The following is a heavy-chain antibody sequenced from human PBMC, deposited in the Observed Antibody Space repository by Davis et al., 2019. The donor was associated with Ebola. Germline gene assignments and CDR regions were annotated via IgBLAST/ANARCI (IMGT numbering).Heavy chain of an antibody. CDR2: IVVGSGNT. V-gene: IGHV1-58*01. J-gene: IGHJ4*02. D-gene: IGHD3-9*01. CDR3: ARDNPLYYDILTGYSSFDY. Sequence: SVKVSCKASGFTFTSSAVQWVRQARGQRLEWIGWIVVGSGNTNYAQKFQERVTITRDMSTSTAYMELSSLRSEDTAVYYCARDNPLYYDILTGYSSFDYWGQGTLVTVSS. CDR1: GFTFTSSA.